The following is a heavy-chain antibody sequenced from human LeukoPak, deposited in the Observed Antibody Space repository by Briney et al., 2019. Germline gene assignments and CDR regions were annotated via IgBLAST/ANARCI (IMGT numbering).Heavy chain of an antibody. CDR3: AKDGESPMATQFDY. J-gene: IGHJ4*02. Sequence: GRSLRLSCAASGFTFSSYGMHWVRQAPGKGLEWVAVIWYDGSNKYYADSVKGRFTISRDNSKNTLYLQMNSLRAEDTAVYYCAKDGESPMATQFDYWGQGTLVTVSS. V-gene: IGHV3-33*06. CDR1: GFTFSSYG. D-gene: IGHD3-10*01. CDR2: IWYDGSNK.